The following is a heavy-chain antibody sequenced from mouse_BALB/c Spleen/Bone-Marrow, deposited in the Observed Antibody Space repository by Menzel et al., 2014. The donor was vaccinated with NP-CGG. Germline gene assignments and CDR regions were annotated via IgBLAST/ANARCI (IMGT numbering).Heavy chain of an antibody. CDR2: IDPANGNT. V-gene: IGHV14-3*02. CDR3: ATMITDGYLDV. D-gene: IGHD2-4*01. J-gene: IGHJ1*01. CDR1: GFNIKDTY. Sequence: EVQLQQSGAELVKPGASVKLSCTASGFNIKDTYMHWVKQRPEQGLEWIGRIDPANGNTKYDPKFQGRATITADTSSNTAYLQLSSRTSEDTAVYCCATMITDGYLDVWGGGTTGTVSS.